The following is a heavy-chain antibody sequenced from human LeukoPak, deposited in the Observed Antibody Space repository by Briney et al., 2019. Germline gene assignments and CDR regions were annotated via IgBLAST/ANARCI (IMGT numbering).Heavy chain of an antibody. CDR1: GGSFIGYY. Sequence: SEPLSLTCAVSGGSFIGYYWSWIRPPPGKGLEWIGGINHSGSTNYNPSLKNRVTISLDTSKNQFSLKLSSVTAADRAVYYRARGRQRGGYCSSNSCSSGVFDYWGQGTLVTVSS. J-gene: IGHJ4*02. D-gene: IGHD2-2*01. V-gene: IGHV4-34*01. CDR3: ARGRQRGGYCSSNSCSSGVFDY. CDR2: INHSGST.